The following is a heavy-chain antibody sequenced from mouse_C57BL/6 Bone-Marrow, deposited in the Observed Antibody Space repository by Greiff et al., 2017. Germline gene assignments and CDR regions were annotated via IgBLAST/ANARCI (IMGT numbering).Heavy chain of an antibody. V-gene: IGHV5-6*02. Sequence: DVHLVESGGDLVKPGGSLKLSCAASGFTFSSYGMSWVRQTPDKRLEWVATISSGGSYTYYPDSVKGRFTISRDNAKNTLYLQMSSLKSEDTAMYNCARRMGYYGSWFAYWGQGNLVTVSA. CDR2: ISSGGSYT. J-gene: IGHJ3*01. D-gene: IGHD1-1*01. CDR1: GFTFSSYG. CDR3: ARRMGYYGSWFAY.